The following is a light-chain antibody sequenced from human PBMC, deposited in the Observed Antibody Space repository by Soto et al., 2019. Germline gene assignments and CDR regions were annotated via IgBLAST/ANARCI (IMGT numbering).Light chain of an antibody. Sequence: DIQMNQSPSSLSASVGDRVTITCRPSQGIGNDLGWYQQKRGKAPKRXIYAASSLQSGVPSRFSGSGSGTEFTLTISSLQPEDFATYYCLQHNSYTITFGQGTRLEIK. CDR1: QGIGND. V-gene: IGKV1-17*01. CDR2: AAS. J-gene: IGKJ5*01. CDR3: LQHNSYTIT.